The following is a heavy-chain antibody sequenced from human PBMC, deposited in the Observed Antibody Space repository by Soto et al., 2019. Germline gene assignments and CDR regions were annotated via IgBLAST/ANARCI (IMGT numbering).Heavy chain of an antibody. CDR1: GDSVSSNSAA. J-gene: IGHJ6*02. CDR2: TYYSSKWYN. D-gene: IGHD2-15*01. V-gene: IGHV6-1*01. CDR3: ARGAGRGYCSCGSCYSPFYYYGMEV. Sequence: PSQTLSLTRAISGDSVSSNSAAWNWIRQSPSRGLEWLGRTYYSSKWYNGYAVSVKSRITINPDTSKNQFSLQLNSVTPEDTAVYCCARGAGRGYCSCGSCYSPFYYYGMEVWGQGATVTVSS.